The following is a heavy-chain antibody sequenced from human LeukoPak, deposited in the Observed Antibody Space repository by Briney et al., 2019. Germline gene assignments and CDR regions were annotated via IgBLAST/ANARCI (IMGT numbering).Heavy chain of an antibody. CDR3: ATPGDSSGWLSYYYYMDV. V-gene: IGHV3-53*01. J-gene: IGHJ6*03. CDR1: GFTVSSND. CDR2: IYSGGST. D-gene: IGHD6-19*01. Sequence: GGSLRLSCAASGFTVSSNDMSWVRQAPGKGLECISVIYSGGSTDYADSVKGRFTISRDNSKNTLYLQMNSLRAEDTAVYYCATPGDSSGWLSYYYYMDVWGKGTTVTVSS.